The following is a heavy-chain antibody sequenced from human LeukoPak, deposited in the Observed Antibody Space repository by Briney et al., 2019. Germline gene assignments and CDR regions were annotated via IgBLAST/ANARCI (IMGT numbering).Heavy chain of an antibody. Sequence: GGSLRLSCAASGFTFSSYSMNSVRQAPGKGLEWVSSISSSSSYIYYADSVKGRFTISRDNAKNSLYLQMNSLRAEDTAVYYCARAVAGPHYFDYWGQGTLVTVSS. CDR1: GFTFSSYS. CDR2: ISSSSSYI. J-gene: IGHJ4*02. CDR3: ARAVAGPHYFDY. V-gene: IGHV3-21*01. D-gene: IGHD6-19*01.